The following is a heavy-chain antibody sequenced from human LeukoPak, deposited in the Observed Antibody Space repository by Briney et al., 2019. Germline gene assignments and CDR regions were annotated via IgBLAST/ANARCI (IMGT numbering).Heavy chain of an antibody. D-gene: IGHD1-26*01. CDR3: ARGGVGATTYVWFDP. CDR2: INPSGGST. Sequence: ASVKVSFKASGYTFTIYYIHWVRQAPGQGLECMGIINPSGGSTSYAQKFQGRVTMTRDMSTSTVYMELSSLRSEDTAVYYCARGGVGATTYVWFDPWGQGTLVTVSS. V-gene: IGHV1-46*01. J-gene: IGHJ5*02. CDR1: GYTFTIYY.